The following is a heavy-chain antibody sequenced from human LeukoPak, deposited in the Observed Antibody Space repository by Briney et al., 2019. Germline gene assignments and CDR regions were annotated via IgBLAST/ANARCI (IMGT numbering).Heavy chain of an antibody. CDR3: AREDITGTASYFDY. CDR2: IYYSGST. Sequence: SETLSLTCTVSGGSFSSGGFYWTWIRQPPGKGLEWIGYIYYSGSTNYIPSLRSRLTISVDTSKNQFSLKLSSVTAADTAVCYCAREDITGTASYFDYWGQGTLVTVSS. V-gene: IGHV4-61*08. CDR1: GGSFSSGGFY. J-gene: IGHJ4*02. D-gene: IGHD1-7*01.